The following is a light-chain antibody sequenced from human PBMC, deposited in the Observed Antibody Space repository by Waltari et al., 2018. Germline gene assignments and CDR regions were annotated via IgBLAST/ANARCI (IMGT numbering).Light chain of an antibody. CDR1: QSLISTSNNTNF. CDR3: QQYYTMPVT. J-gene: IGKJ4*01. CDR2: WSF. Sequence: DIVMTQSPESLAVSLGERATINCKSSQSLISTSNNTNFLAWYQVKLGQPPKLLFYWSFTRQSGVPDRFSGSGSGTDFTLTISSLQAEDVAIYYCQQYYTMPVTFGGGTKVEIK. V-gene: IGKV4-1*01.